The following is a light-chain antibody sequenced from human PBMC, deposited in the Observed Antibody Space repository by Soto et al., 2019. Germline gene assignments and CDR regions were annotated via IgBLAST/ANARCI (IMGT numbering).Light chain of an antibody. CDR3: QQYGSSPWT. V-gene: IGKV3-20*01. CDR2: GAS. Sequence: EMVLTQSPGTLSLSPGERATLSCRASESVRSSYLAWYQQKPGQAPRLLIYGASGRATGIPDRFSGSGSGTDFTLTISRLEPEDFAVYYCQQYGSSPWTFGQ. J-gene: IGKJ1*01. CDR1: ESVRSSY.